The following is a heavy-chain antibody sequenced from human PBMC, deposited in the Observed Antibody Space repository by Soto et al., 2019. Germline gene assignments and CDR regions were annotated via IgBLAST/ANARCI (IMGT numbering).Heavy chain of an antibody. CDR2: ISAYNGKT. V-gene: IGHV1-18*04. J-gene: IGHJ4*02. CDR3: ARDMTAADNIVVVPAAFDY. D-gene: IGHD2-2*01. Sequence: SSVKVSCKASGYTFSSYSISWVRQAPGQGLEWIGRISAYNGKTNYAQRLQGRVTMTTDTSTSTAYMELRSLRSDDTAVYYCARDMTAADNIVVVPAAFDYWGKGTLVTVSS. CDR1: GYTFSSYS.